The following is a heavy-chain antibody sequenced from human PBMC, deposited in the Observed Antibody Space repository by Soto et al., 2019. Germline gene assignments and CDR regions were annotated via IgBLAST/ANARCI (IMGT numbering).Heavy chain of an antibody. J-gene: IGHJ6*03. Sequence: QVQLQESGPGLVKPSGTLSLTCAVSSGSISSSNWWSWVRQPPGKGLEWIGEIYHSGSTNYNPSLKSRVTISVDKSKNQFSLKLSSVTAADTAVYYCASRVPGVAVAGTRTSPRNYYYYMDVWGKGTTVTVSS. V-gene: IGHV4-4*02. CDR1: SGSISSSNW. CDR2: IYHSGST. CDR3: ASRVPGVAVAGTRTSPRNYYYYMDV. D-gene: IGHD6-19*01.